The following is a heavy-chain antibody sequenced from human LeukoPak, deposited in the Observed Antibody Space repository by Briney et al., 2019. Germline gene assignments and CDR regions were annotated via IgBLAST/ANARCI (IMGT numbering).Heavy chain of an antibody. CDR2: ISSSGST. V-gene: IGHV4-61*02. D-gene: IGHD3-22*01. CDR1: GDSFSSGDYY. CDR3: ARGPYSYDSSGAFDI. J-gene: IGHJ3*02. Sequence: SETLSLTCTVSGDSFSSGDYYWSWIRQPAGKGLEWIGRISSSGSTNYNPSLKSRVTISVDTSKNQFSLKLSSVTAADTAVYFCARGPYSYDSSGAFDIWGQGTMVTVSS.